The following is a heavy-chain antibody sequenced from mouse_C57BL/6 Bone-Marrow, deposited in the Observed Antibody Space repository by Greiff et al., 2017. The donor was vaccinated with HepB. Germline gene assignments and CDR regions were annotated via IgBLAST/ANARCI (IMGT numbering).Heavy chain of an antibody. CDR3: VRQGRWYYFDY. CDR2: IRSKSNNYAT. CDR1: GFSFNTYA. V-gene: IGHV10-1*01. Sequence: EVHLVESGGGLVQPKGSLKLSCAASGFSFNTYAMNWVRQAPGKGLEWVARIRSKSNNYATYYADSVKDRFTISRDDSESMLYLQMNNLKTEDTAMYYCVRQGRWYYFDYWGQGTTLTVSS. J-gene: IGHJ2*01.